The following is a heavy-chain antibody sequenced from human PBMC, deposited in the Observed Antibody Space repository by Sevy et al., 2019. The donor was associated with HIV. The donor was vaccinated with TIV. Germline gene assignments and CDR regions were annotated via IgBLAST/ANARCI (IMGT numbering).Heavy chain of an antibody. J-gene: IGHJ3*02. D-gene: IGHD2-21*02. V-gene: IGHV3-48*03. CDR2: ISSSGSTI. CDR1: GFTFSSYE. CDR3: ARGVIVVVTAIRGDAFDI. Sequence: GGSLRLSCAASGFTFSSYEMNWVRQAPGKGLEWVSYISSSGSTIYYADSVKGRFTISRDNAKNSLYLQMNSLRAEDTAVYYCARGVIVVVTAIRGDAFDIWGQGTMVTVSS.